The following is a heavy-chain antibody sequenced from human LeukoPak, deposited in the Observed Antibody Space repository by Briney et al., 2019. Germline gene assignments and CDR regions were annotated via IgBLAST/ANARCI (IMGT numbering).Heavy chain of an antibody. CDR1: GFTFSSYA. D-gene: IGHD6-13*01. CDR2: ISWNSGSI. Sequence: PGGSLRLSCAASGFTFSSYAMSWVRQAPGKGLEWVSGISWNSGSIGYADSVKGRFTISRDNAKNSLYLQMNSLRAEDTALYYCAKVLAAAGGFDPWGQGTLVTVSS. CDR3: AKVLAAAGGFDP. J-gene: IGHJ5*02. V-gene: IGHV3-9*01.